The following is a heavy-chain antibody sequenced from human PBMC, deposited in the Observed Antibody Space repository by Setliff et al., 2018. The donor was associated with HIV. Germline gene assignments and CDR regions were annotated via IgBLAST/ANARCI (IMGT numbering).Heavy chain of an antibody. J-gene: IGHJ4*02. CDR3: TTEGRYSYHGWNY. CDR1: GFTFKIYA. CDR2: IRSKSIGGTT. D-gene: IGHD5-18*01. V-gene: IGHV3-49*03. Sequence: GSLRLSCVASGFTFKIYAMSWLRQAPGKGLEWVGFIRSKSIGGTTDYGASVKGRFTISRDDSKNTLYLQMNSLKTEDTAVYYCTTEGRYSYHGWNYWGQGTLVTVPQ.